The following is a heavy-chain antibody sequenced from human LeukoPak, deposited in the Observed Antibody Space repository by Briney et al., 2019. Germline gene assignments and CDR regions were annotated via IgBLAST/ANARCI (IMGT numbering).Heavy chain of an antibody. CDR1: GFTFSSYW. Sequence: GGSLRLSCAASGFTFSSYWMSWVRQAPGKGLEWVANIKQDGGEKYYVDSVKGRFTISRDNAKNSLYLQMNSLRAEDTAVYYCARRLIRGVIITSARYGMDVWGQGTTVTVSS. V-gene: IGHV3-7*01. CDR2: IKQDGGEK. J-gene: IGHJ6*02. CDR3: ARRLIRGVIITSARYGMDV. D-gene: IGHD3-10*01.